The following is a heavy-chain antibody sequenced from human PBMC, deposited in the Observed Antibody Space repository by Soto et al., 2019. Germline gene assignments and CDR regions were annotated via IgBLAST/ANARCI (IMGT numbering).Heavy chain of an antibody. CDR3: ARTYYDFWSGYYQYYYYYYMDV. CDR1: GGSISSYY. CDR2: IYYSGST. Sequence: SETLSLTCTVSGGSISSYYWSWIRQPPGKGLEWIGYIYYSGSTNYNPSLKSRVTISLDTSKNQFSRNLSSVTAADTVVYYCARTYYDFWSGYYQYYYYYYMDVWGKGTTVTVSS. D-gene: IGHD3-3*01. J-gene: IGHJ6*03. V-gene: IGHV4-59*08.